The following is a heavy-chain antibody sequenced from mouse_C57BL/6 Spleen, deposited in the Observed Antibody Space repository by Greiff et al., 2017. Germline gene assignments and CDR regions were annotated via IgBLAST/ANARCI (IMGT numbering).Heavy chain of an antibody. V-gene: IGHV1-69*01. D-gene: IGHD2-1*01. CDR1: GYTFTSYW. CDR3: ARCLFYGNFAWFAY. CDR2: IDPSDSYT. J-gene: IGHJ3*01. Sequence: QVQLKQPGAELVMPGASVKLSCKASGYTFTSYWMHWVKQRPGQGLEWIGEIDPSDSYTNYNQKFKSKSTLTVDKSSSTAYMQLSSLTSEDSAVYYCARCLFYGNFAWFAYWGQGTLVTVSA.